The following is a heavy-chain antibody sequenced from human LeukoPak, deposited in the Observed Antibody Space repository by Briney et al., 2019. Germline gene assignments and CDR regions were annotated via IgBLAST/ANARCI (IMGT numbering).Heavy chain of an antibody. Sequence: ESGPTLVKPTQTLTLTCTFSGFSLTTSGVGVGWIRHPPRKALEWLALIYWDDDKRYSPSLKSRLTITKDTSKNQVVLTMTNMDPVDTATYYCAHAQYYYDSSGYYLDYWGQGTLVTVSS. D-gene: IGHD3-22*01. CDR3: AHAQYYYDSSGYYLDY. J-gene: IGHJ4*02. CDR2: IYWDDDK. CDR1: GFSLTTSGVG. V-gene: IGHV2-5*02.